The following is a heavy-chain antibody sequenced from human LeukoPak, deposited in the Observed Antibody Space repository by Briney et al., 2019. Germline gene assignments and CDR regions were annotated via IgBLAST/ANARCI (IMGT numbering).Heavy chain of an antibody. CDR3: AKDRLGPRGYSGYDRYYYYGMDV. J-gene: IGHJ6*04. CDR1: GFTFSSYA. Sequence: PGGSLRLSCAASGFTFSSYAMSWVRQAPGKGLEWVSAISGSGGSTYYADSVKGRFTISRDNSKNTLYLQMNSLRAEDTAVYYCAKDRLGPRGYSGYDRYYYYGMDVWGKGTTVTVSS. V-gene: IGHV3-23*01. CDR2: ISGSGGST. D-gene: IGHD5-12*01.